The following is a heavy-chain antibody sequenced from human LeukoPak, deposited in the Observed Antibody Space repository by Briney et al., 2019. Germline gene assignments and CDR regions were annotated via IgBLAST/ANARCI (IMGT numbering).Heavy chain of an antibody. D-gene: IGHD3-22*01. J-gene: IGHJ6*02. CDR1: GYTFTSYY. V-gene: IGHV1-46*01. CDR3: ARGGYYDSSGYLPYYYYGMDV. Sequence: ASVKVSCKASGYTFTSYYMHWVRQAPGQGLEWMGIINPSGGSTSYAQKFQGRVTMTRDTSTSTVYMELSSLRSEDMAVYYCARGGYYDSSGYLPYYYYGMDVWGQGTTVTVSS. CDR2: INPSGGST.